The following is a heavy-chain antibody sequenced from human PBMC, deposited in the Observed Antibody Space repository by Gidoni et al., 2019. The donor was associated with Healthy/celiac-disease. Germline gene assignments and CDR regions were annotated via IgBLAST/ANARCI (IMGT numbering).Heavy chain of an antibody. J-gene: IGHJ4*02. D-gene: IGHD4-17*01. CDR1: GFTFSSYW. V-gene: IGHV3-7*01. CDR3: ARGGRGYGDYADH. Sequence: EVQLVESGGGLVQPGGSLRLSCAAYGFTFSSYWMSWVRQAPGKGLEWVANIKQDGSEKYYVDSVKGRFTISRDNAKSSLYLQMNSLRAEDTAVYYCARGGRGYGDYADHWGQGTLVTVSS. CDR2: IKQDGSEK.